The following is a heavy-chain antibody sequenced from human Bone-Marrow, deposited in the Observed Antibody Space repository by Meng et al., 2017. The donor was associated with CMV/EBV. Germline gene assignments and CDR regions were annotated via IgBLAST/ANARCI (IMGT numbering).Heavy chain of an antibody. D-gene: IGHD2-21*01. J-gene: IGHJ4*02. Sequence: GGSRRLSCAASGFTFSSYAMHWVRQAPGKGLEWVAVISYDGSNKYYADSVKGRFTISRDNSKNTLYLQMNSLRAEDTAVYYCAREEHIVVVIAPGNYWGQGTLVTVSS. CDR1: GFTFSSYA. V-gene: IGHV3-30-3*01. CDR2: ISYDGSNK. CDR3: AREEHIVVVIAPGNY.